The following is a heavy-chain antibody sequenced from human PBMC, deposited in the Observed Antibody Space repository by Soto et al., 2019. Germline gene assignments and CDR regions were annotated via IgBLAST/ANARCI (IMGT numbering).Heavy chain of an antibody. Sequence: PGESLILSCATSGFHFRSYGVHWVRPAPGKALEWVSVISYDGSNKYYADSVKGRFTISRDNSKNTLYLEMNSLRAEDSAVYYCAKDLDEWNHMYHFDYWGQGTRVTVSS. CDR1: GFHFRSYG. J-gene: IGHJ4*02. CDR3: AKDLDEWNHMYHFDY. D-gene: IGHD1-1*01. CDR2: ISYDGSNK. V-gene: IGHV3-30*18.